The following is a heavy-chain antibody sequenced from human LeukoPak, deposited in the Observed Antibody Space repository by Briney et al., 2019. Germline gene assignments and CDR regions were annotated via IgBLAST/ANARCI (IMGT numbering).Heavy chain of an antibody. Sequence: SETLSLTCTVSGGSISSDSYYRAWIRQPPGKGLEWIGTIYYSGSTFYNSSLLSRVTISVDTSKNQFSLNLFSMTAADTAVYYCARQGHISVAGTFDSWGQGTLVTVSS. CDR1: GGSISSDSYY. J-gene: IGHJ4*02. CDR3: ARQGHISVAGTFDS. V-gene: IGHV4-39*01. D-gene: IGHD6-19*01. CDR2: IYYSGST.